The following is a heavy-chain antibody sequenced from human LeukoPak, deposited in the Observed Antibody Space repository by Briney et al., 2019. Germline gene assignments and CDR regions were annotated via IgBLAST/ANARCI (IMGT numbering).Heavy chain of an antibody. J-gene: IGHJ6*02. Sequence: ASVKVSCKASGGTFSSYGISWVRQAPGQGLEWMGRIIPILGIANYAQKFQGRVTITADKSTSTAYMELSSLRSEDTAVYYCARDTPTVYYYYGMDVWGQGTTVTVSS. CDR1: GGTFSSYG. CDR3: ARDTPTVYYYYGMDV. D-gene: IGHD4-4*01. CDR2: IIPILGIA. V-gene: IGHV1-69*04.